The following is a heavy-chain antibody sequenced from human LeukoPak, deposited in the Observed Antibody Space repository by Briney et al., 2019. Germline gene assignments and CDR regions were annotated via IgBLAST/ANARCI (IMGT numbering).Heavy chain of an antibody. V-gene: IGHV3-53*01. Sequence: GGSLRLSCAASGFTVSSNYMSWVRQAPGKGLEWVSVIYSGGSTYYADSVKGRFTISRDNSKNTLYLQMNSLRAEDTAVYYCTRDESFYGSGRYYWGQGTLVIVSS. CDR3: TRDESFYGSGRYY. J-gene: IGHJ4*02. D-gene: IGHD3-10*01. CDR2: IYSGGST. CDR1: GFTVSSNY.